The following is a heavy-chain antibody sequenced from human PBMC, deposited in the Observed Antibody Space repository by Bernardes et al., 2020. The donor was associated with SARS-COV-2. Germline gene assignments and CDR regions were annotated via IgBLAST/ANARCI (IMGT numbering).Heavy chain of an antibody. CDR1: VYAVSSRSYF. J-gene: IGHJ2*01. D-gene: IGHD3-22*01. V-gene: IGHV4-39*01. CDR3: ASTPVTMILVVITYYYFDL. Sequence: EPLSPTCTVSVYAVSSRSYFWGWIRHPPGKGLEWIGSIYSGWITYCNPSLKSRATISVDISKNQFSLQLTSVTAADTAMYYCASTPVTMILVVITYYYFDLWGRGTLVTVSS. CDR2: IYSGWIT.